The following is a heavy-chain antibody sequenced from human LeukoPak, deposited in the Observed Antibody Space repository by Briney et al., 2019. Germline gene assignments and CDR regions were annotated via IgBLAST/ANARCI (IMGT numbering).Heavy chain of an antibody. CDR3: AKDGGYSGYDDWFDP. J-gene: IGHJ5*02. V-gene: IGHV3-23*01. CDR2: ISGSAATT. CDR1: GFTFSTYG. Sequence: GGSLRLSCAASGFTFSTYGMTWVRQAPGKGLEWVSAISGSAATTFYADSVKGRFTISRDNSKNTLYLQMNSLRAEDTAVYYCAKDGGYSGYDDWFDPWGQGTLVTVSS. D-gene: IGHD5-12*01.